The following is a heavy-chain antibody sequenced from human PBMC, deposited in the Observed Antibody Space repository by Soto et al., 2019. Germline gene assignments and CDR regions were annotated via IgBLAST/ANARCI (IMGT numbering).Heavy chain of an antibody. D-gene: IGHD6-19*01. CDR2: INPNSGGT. V-gene: IGHV1-2*04. CDR1: GYTFTGYY. J-gene: IGHJ5*02. CDR3: ARGQSSGWSNWFDP. Sequence: VASVKVSCKASGYTFTGYYMHWVRQAPGQGLEWMGWINPNSGGTNYAQKFQGWVTMTRDTSISTAYMELSRLRSDDTAVYYCARGQSSGWSNWFDPWGQGALVTVPS.